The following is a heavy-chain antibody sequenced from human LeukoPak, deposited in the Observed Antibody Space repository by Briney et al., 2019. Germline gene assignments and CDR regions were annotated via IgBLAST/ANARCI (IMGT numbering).Heavy chain of an antibody. D-gene: IGHD6-19*01. CDR1: GGSISSGGYY. CDR3: ARAGAVAGHDY. J-gene: IGHJ4*02. CDR2: IYYSGST. V-gene: IGHV4-31*03. Sequence: PSETLSLTCTVSGGSISSGGYYWSWIRQHPGKGLEWIGYIYYSGSTHYNPSLKSRVTISVDTSKNQFSLKLSSVTAADTAVYYCARAGAVAGHDYWGQGTLVTVSS.